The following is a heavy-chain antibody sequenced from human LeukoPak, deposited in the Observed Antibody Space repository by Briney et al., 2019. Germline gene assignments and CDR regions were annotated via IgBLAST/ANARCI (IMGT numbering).Heavy chain of an antibody. Sequence: PGGSLRLSSAASGFTVSRNYMRWVRQAPGKGLEWVSVIYSGGSTYYADSVKGRFTISRDNSKSTLFLQLNSLRAEDTAVYYCAKLGHDVFCWGQGTLVTVSS. V-gene: IGHV3-53*01. CDR3: AKLGHDVFC. CDR1: GFTVSRNY. D-gene: IGHD1-7*01. CDR2: IYSGGST. J-gene: IGHJ4*02.